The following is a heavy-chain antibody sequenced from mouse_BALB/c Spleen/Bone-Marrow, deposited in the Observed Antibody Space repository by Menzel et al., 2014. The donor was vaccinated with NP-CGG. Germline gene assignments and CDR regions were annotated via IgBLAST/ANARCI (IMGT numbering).Heavy chain of an antibody. V-gene: IGHV3-6*02. CDR2: ISYDGSN. Sequence: EVQLQESGPGLVKPSQSLSLPCSVTGYSITSGYYCNWIRQFPGNKQEWMGYISYDGSNNYNPSLKNRISITRDTSKNQFFLKLNSVTTEDTATYYCARGDSSGYDYAMDYWGQGTSVTVSS. D-gene: IGHD3-2*01. CDR3: ARGDSSGYDYAMDY. CDR1: GYSITSGYY. J-gene: IGHJ4*01.